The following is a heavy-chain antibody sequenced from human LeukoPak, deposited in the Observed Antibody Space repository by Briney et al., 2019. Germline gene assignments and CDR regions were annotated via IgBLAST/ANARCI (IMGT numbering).Heavy chain of an antibody. CDR3: ARDSTVRWSY. Sequence: PRGPLRLSSAASGFAVSSSYMSWVRQAPGKGLEWVSIIYSGGSTYYADSVKGRFTISRDNSKNTLYLQMNSLRAEETAVYYCARDSTVRWSYWGQGTLVTVS. D-gene: IGHD3-3*01. V-gene: IGHV3-53*01. CDR1: GFAVSSSY. CDR2: IYSGGST. J-gene: IGHJ4*02.